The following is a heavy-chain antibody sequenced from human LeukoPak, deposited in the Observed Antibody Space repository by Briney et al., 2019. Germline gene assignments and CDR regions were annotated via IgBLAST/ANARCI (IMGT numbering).Heavy chain of an antibody. CDR3: ATQILLCHYY. Sequence: SETLSLTCAVYGGSFSGYYWSWIRQPPGKGLEWIGEINHSGSTNYNPSLKSRVTISVDTSKNQFSLKLSSVTAEDTAVYYCATQILLCHYYWGQGTLVTVSS. CDR1: GGSFSGYY. D-gene: IGHD2/OR15-2a*01. V-gene: IGHV4-34*01. CDR2: INHSGST. J-gene: IGHJ4*02.